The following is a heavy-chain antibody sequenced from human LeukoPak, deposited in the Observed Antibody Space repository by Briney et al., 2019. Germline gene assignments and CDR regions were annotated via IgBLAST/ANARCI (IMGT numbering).Heavy chain of an antibody. V-gene: IGHV3-7*01. CDR1: GFTFSDYW. Sequence: PGGSLRLSCAASGFTFSDYWMSWVRQAPGKGPEWVANIKQDGSGKYYVDAVRGRFTISRDNAKNSLWLQMNSLRAEDTAVYYCARDINPRWNYWMPIDYWGQGTLVTVSS. D-gene: IGHD1-7*01. CDR3: ARDINPRWNYWMPIDY. CDR2: IKQDGSGK. J-gene: IGHJ4*02.